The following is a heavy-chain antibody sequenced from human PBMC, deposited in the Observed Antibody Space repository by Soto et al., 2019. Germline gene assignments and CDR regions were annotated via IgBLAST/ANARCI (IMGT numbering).Heavy chain of an antibody. Sequence: EVQLVESGGGLVQPGGSLRLSCAASGFTFSSYWMSWVRQAPGKGLEWVANIKQDGSEKYYVDSVKGRFTISRDNAKNSLYLQMNSLRAEDTDVYYCARSIAARLNWFDPWGQGTLVTVSS. J-gene: IGHJ5*02. V-gene: IGHV3-7*01. CDR3: ARSIAARLNWFDP. CDR2: IKQDGSEK. CDR1: GFTFSSYW. D-gene: IGHD6-6*01.